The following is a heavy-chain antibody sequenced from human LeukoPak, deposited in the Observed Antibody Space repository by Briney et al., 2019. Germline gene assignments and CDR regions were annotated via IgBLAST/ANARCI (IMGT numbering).Heavy chain of an antibody. CDR2: IIPIFGTA. CDR3: ARAVPLVMVYEEIIPLPYYYYYGMDV. CDR1: GYTFPTYA. J-gene: IGHJ6*02. D-gene: IGHD2-8*01. Sequence: VASVKVSCKASGYTFPTYAISWVRQAPGQGLEWMGGIIPIFGTANYAQKFQGRVTITADESTSTAYMELSSLRSEDTAVYYCARAVPLVMVYEEIIPLPYYYYYGMDVWGQGTTVTVSS. V-gene: IGHV1-69*13.